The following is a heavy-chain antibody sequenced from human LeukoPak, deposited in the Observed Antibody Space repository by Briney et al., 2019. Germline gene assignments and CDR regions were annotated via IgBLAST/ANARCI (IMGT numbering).Heavy chain of an antibody. Sequence: GESLKISCKGSGYSFTSYWISWVRQMPGKGLEWMGRIDPSDSYTNYSPSFQGHVTISADKSISTAYLQWSSLKASDTAMYYCAQTIPAAMNYNWFDPWGQGTLVTVSP. CDR2: IDPSDSYT. D-gene: IGHD2-2*01. CDR3: AQTIPAAMNYNWFDP. J-gene: IGHJ5*02. CDR1: GYSFTSYW. V-gene: IGHV5-10-1*01.